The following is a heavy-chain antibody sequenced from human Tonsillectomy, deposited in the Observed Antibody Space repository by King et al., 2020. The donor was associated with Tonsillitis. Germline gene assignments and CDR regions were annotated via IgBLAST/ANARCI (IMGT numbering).Heavy chain of an antibody. J-gene: IGHJ4*02. CDR1: GLTFSSYT. CDR2: ITSTSDNI. Sequence: VQLVESGGGLVQPGGSLRLSCAASGLTFSSYTMNLVRQAPGKGLDWISYITSTSDNIYYADSLKGRFTISRDNAKDSLFLQMNSLSAEDTAVYFCVRGGWGRPIDSWGQGTLVTVSS. CDR3: VRGGWGRPIDS. D-gene: IGHD6-19*01. V-gene: IGHV3-48*01.